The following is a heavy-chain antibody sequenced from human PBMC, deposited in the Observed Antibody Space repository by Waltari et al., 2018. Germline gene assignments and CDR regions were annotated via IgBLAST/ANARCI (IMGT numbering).Heavy chain of an antibody. CDR1: GFSFNAYE. D-gene: IGHD3-22*01. V-gene: IGHV3-48*03. CDR3: ARKSYYIGSYSYYGRDV. J-gene: IGHJ6*02. CDR2: INDNGGTK. Sequence: EVQVVESGGGLVQPGGSLRLSCVASGFSFNAYELNWVRQAPGTGRGWVSYINDNGGTKYYADYVKGRFTVSRDNAKIALYLEMDSLGVEDTAVYYCARKSYYIGSYSYYGRDVWGQGTTVTVSS.